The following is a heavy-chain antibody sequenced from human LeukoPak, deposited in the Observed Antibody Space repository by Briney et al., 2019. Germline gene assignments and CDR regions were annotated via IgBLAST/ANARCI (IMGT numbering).Heavy chain of an antibody. CDR3: AKTQEIFGVPVPSYYYYMDV. Sequence: GGSLRLSCAASGFTFSSYGMHWVRQAPGKGLEWVSAISGSGGSTYYADSVKGRFTISRDNSKNTLYLQMNSLRAEDTAVYYCAKTQEIFGVPVPSYYYYMDVWGKGTTVTVSS. CDR1: GFTFSSYG. D-gene: IGHD3-3*01. J-gene: IGHJ6*03. V-gene: IGHV3-23*01. CDR2: ISGSGGST.